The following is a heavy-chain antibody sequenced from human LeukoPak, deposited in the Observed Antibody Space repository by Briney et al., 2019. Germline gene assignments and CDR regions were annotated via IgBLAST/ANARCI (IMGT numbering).Heavy chain of an antibody. V-gene: IGHV4-34*01. CDR3: ARSGTRRYCSSTSCQWGDWFDP. CDR2: INHSGST. J-gene: IGHJ5*02. D-gene: IGHD2-2*01. CDR1: GGSFSGYY. Sequence: SETLSLTCAVYGGSFSGYYWSWIRQPPGKELEWIGEINHSGSTNYNPSLKSRVTISVDTSKNQLSLKLSSVTAADTAVYYCARSGTRRYCSSTSCQWGDWFDPWGQGTLVTVSS.